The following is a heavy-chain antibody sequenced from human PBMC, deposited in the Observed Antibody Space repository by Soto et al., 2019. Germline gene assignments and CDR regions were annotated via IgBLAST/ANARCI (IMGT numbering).Heavy chain of an antibody. Sequence: EVQLLESGGGLVQPGGSLRLSCAASGITFSTYAMRWVRQAPGKGLESVSVISESGGGTYYADSVKGRFTISRDNSKIPLYLHMNSLRAEGTAVYYCATLRIIVDPTGWGQGTTVTVSS. J-gene: IGHJ6*02. CDR1: GITFSTYA. CDR3: ATLRIIVDPTG. CDR2: ISESGGGT. V-gene: IGHV3-23*01. D-gene: IGHD1-26*01.